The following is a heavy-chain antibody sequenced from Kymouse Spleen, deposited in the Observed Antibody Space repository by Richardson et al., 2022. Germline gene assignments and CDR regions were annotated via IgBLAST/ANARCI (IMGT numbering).Heavy chain of an antibody. Sequence: EVQLVESGGGLVKPGGSLRLSCAASGFTFSNAWMSWVRQAPGKGLEWVGRIKSKTDGGTTDYAAPVKGRFTISRDDSKNTLYLQMNSLKTEDTAVYYCTTERGITGTPYFQHWGQGTLVTVSS. CDR1: GFTFSNAW. CDR3: TTERGITGTPYFQH. J-gene: IGHJ1*01. V-gene: IGHV3-15*01. CDR2: IKSKTDGGTT. D-gene: IGHD1-20*01,IGHD1-7*01.